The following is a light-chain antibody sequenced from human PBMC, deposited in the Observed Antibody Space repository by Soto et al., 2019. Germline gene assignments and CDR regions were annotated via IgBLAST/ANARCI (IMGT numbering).Light chain of an antibody. J-gene: IGKJ1*01. CDR1: QTISSW. CDR3: QHYNSYSET. Sequence: DIQMTQSPSTLSGSVGDRVTITCRASQTISSWLAWYQQKPGRAPKLLIYKASTLKSGVPSRGSGSGAGTEVTLTISSLQPDDFATYYCQHYNSYSETFGQGTKVEIK. V-gene: IGKV1-5*03. CDR2: KAS.